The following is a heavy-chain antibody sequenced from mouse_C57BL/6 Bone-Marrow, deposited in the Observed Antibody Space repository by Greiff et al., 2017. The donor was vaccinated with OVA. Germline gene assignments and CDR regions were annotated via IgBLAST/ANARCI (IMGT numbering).Heavy chain of an antibody. CDR3: TNYYGSSPYYYAMDY. Sequence: VQLQQSGAELVRPGASVTLSCTASGFNIQDDYMHWVKQRPEQGLEWIGWIDPENGDTEYASKFQGKATITADTSSNTAYLQLSSRTSEDTAVYYCTNYYGSSPYYYAMDYWGQGTSVTVSS. J-gene: IGHJ4*01. D-gene: IGHD1-1*01. V-gene: IGHV14-4*01. CDR2: IDPENGDT. CDR1: GFNIQDDY.